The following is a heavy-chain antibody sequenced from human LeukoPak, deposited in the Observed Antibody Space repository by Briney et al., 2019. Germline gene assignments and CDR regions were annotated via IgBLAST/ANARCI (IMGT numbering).Heavy chain of an antibody. D-gene: IGHD4-17*01. CDR2: ISAYNGNT. J-gene: IGHJ5*02. CDR1: GYTFTSYG. Sequence: ASVKVSCKASGYTFTSYGISWVRQAPGQGREWMGWISAYNGNTNYEQKLQGRVTITTDTSTSTAYMELRSLRSDDTAVYYCARAPRTVTMFYKWFDPWGQGTLVTVSS. V-gene: IGHV1-18*01. CDR3: ARAPRTVTMFYKWFDP.